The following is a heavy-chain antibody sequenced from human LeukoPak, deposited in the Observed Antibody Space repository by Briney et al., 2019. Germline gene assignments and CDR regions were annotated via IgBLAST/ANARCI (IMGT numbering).Heavy chain of an antibody. D-gene: IGHD3-22*01. CDR3: ARRPGYYYDSSGYYPKAMDV. J-gene: IGHJ6*03. CDR2: ISHSGST. Sequence: SETLSLTCAVYGGSFSGYYWSWIRQPPGKGLEWIGEISHSGSTNYNPSLKSRVTISVDTSKNQFSLKLSSVTAADTAVYYCARRPGYYYDSSGYYPKAMDVWGKGTTVTVSS. V-gene: IGHV4-34*01. CDR1: GGSFSGYY.